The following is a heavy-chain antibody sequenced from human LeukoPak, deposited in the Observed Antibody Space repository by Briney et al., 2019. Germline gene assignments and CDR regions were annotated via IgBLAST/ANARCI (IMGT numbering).Heavy chain of an antibody. D-gene: IGHD6-13*01. Sequence: SETLSLTCAVYGGSFSGYYWSWIRQPPGKGLEWIGEINHSGSTNYNPSLKSRVTISVDTSKNQFSLKLSSVTAADTAVYYCARAPGNSYSSSRWFDPWGQGTLVTVSS. J-gene: IGHJ5*02. V-gene: IGHV4-34*01. CDR1: GGSFSGYY. CDR3: ARAPGNSYSSSRWFDP. CDR2: INHSGST.